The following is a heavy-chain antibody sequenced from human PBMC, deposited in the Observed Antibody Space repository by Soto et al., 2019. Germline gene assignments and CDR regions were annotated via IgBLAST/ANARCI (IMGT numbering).Heavy chain of an antibody. CDR2: ISYDGSNK. CDR1: GFTFSSYG. Sequence: SCAASGFTFSSYGMHWVRQAPGKGLEWVAVISYDGSNKYYADSVKGRFTISRDNSKNTLYLQMNSLRAEDTAVYYCAKGQSGYYYDSSGYRENAFDIWGQGTMVTVSS. V-gene: IGHV3-30*18. J-gene: IGHJ3*02. CDR3: AKGQSGYYYDSSGYRENAFDI. D-gene: IGHD3-22*01.